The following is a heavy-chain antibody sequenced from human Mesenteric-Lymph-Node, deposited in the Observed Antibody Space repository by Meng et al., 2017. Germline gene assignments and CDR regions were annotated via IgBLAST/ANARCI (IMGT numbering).Heavy chain of an antibody. V-gene: IGHV4-4*07. CDR3: ARDHPWYYDSSGYYQASGIDY. Sequence: SETLSLTCTVSGGYINSHYWGWIRQPAGKGLEWIGRIYSSGSTNYNPSLKSRVTISVDTSKNQFSLKLGSVTAADTAVYYCARDHPWYYDSSGYYQASGIDYWGQGTLVTFSS. CDR1: GGYINSHY. J-gene: IGHJ4*02. D-gene: IGHD3-22*01. CDR2: IYSSGST.